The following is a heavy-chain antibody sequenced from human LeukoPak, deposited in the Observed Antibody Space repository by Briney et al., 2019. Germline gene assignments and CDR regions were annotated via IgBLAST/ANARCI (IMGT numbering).Heavy chain of an antibody. CDR3: AKDYCSSTSCSFDP. D-gene: IGHD2-2*01. CDR1: GFTFSTYG. J-gene: IGHJ5*02. CDR2: IRYDGSNK. V-gene: IGHV3-30*02. Sequence: PGGSLRLSCAASGFTFSTYGMHWVRQAPGKGLEWVAFIRYDGSNKYYADSVKGRFTISRDNSKNTLYLQMNSLRAEDTAVYYCAKDYCSSTSCSFDPWGQGTLVTVSS.